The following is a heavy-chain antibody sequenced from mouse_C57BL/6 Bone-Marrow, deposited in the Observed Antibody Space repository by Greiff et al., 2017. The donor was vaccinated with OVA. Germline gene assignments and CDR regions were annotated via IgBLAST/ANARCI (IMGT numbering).Heavy chain of an antibody. J-gene: IGHJ2*01. CDR1: GYTFTSYW. Sequence: VQLQQPGAELVKPGASVKLSCKASGYTFTSYWMQWVKQRPGQGLEWIGEIDPSDSYTNYNQKFKGKATLTVDTSSSTAYMQLSSLTSEDSAVYSCASWDFDYWGQGTTLTVSS. CDR3: ASWDFDY. V-gene: IGHV1-50*01. CDR2: IDPSDSYT. D-gene: IGHD4-1*01.